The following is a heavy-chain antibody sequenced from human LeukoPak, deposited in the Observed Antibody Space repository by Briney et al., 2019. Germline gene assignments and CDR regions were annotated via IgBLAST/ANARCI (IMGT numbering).Heavy chain of an antibody. CDR1: GFTFSSYG. V-gene: IGHV3-30*18. J-gene: IGHJ4*02. CDR2: ISYDGSNK. D-gene: IGHD3-10*01. CDR3: AKDIGDIWFGELFGY. Sequence: GRSLRLSCAASGFTFSSYGMHWVRQAPGKGLEWVAVISYDGSNKYYADSVKGRFTISRDNSKNTLYLQMNSLRAEYTAVYYCAKDIGDIWFGELFGYWGQGTLVTVSS.